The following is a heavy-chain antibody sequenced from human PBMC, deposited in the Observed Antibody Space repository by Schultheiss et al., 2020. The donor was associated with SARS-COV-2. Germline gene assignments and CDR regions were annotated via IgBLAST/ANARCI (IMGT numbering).Heavy chain of an antibody. V-gene: IGHV1-2*07. D-gene: IGHD1-26*01. CDR2: IKANSGAT. Sequence: ASVKVSCKASGYTFTGYYMHWVRQAPGQGLEWMGWIKANSGATQYAPKIQGRVTMTRDTSMTTAYMELTRLTFDDTAVYYCARDLATTSQWEFDHWGQGPQVTVSS. CDR3: ARDLATTSQWEFDH. CDR1: GYTFTGYY. J-gene: IGHJ4*02.